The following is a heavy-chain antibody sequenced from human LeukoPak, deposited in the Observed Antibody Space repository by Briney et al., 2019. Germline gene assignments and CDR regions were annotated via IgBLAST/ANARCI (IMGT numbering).Heavy chain of an antibody. Sequence: ASVKVYCKASGYTFTGYYMHWVRQAPGQGLEWMGWINPNSGGTNYAQKFQGRVTMTRDTPISTAYMELSRLRSDDTAVYYCARDNKPTYVWGSSRPTRTNWFDPWGQGTLVTVSS. CDR2: INPNSGGT. D-gene: IGHD3-16*01. J-gene: IGHJ5*02. CDR3: ARDNKPTYVWGSSRPTRTNWFDP. CDR1: GYTFTGYY. V-gene: IGHV1-2*02.